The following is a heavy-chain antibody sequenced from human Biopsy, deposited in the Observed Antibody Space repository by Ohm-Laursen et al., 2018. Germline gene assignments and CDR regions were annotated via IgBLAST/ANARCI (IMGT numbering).Heavy chain of an antibody. Sequence: SLRLSCAASGFTFSRYWIHWVRQAPGKGLLTWVSHTNEDGSHTDYADSVKGRFTVSRDNAKNTVYLQMNSLRAEDTAVYYCAKDQGYYYDRSVYYYFDYWGQGTLVTVSS. CDR1: GFTFSRYW. J-gene: IGHJ4*02. CDR3: AKDQGYYYDRSVYYYFDY. CDR2: TNEDGSHT. D-gene: IGHD3-22*01. V-gene: IGHV3-74*01.